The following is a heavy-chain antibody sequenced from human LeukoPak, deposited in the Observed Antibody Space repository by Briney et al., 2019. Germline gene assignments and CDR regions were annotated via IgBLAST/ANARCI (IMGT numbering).Heavy chain of an antibody. CDR2: ISTGSGYM. J-gene: IGHJ4*02. Sequence: SGGSLRLSCAASGFTFSSHYINWVRQAPGKGLEWVSCISTGSGYMSYADSVKGRFTISRDNAKNSLYLQMNSLRAEDTAVYYCARVSSSSWYVDYWGQGTLVTVSP. D-gene: IGHD2-2*01. CDR3: ARVSSSSWYVDY. V-gene: IGHV3-21*01. CDR1: GFTFSSHY.